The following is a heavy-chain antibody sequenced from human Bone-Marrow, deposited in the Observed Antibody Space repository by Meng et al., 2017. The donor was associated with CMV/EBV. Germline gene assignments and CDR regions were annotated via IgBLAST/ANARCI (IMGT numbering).Heavy chain of an antibody. CDR1: GFTVSSNY. CDR2: INHSGST. J-gene: IGHJ6*02. CDR3: ARVTVAAAFYYYYGMDV. V-gene: IGHV4-34*01. D-gene: IGHD6-13*01. Sequence: ESLKISCAASGFTVSSNYMSWVRQAPGKGLEWIGEINHSGSTNYNPSLKSRVTISVDTSKNQFSLKLSSVTAADTAVYYCARVTVAAAFYYYYGMDVWGQGTTVTVSS.